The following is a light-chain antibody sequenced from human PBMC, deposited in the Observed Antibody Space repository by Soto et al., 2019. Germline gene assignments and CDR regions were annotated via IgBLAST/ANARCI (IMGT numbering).Light chain of an antibody. Sequence: EIVLTQSPATLSLSPGERATLSCRASQSVSSYLAWYQQKPGQAPRLLIYDASNRATGIPARFSGSGSGTDFPLTISSLGPEDFAVYYWQQRSNWPPWTFGQGTKVEIK. CDR3: QQRSNWPPWT. J-gene: IGKJ1*01. CDR1: QSVSSY. CDR2: DAS. V-gene: IGKV3-11*01.